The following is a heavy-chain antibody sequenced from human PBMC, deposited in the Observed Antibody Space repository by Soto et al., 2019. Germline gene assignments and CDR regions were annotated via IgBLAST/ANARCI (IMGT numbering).Heavy chain of an antibody. CDR1: GGSINSAGYY. CDR3: ARFKSYDILTGQYFRTLDI. J-gene: IGHJ3*02. CDR2: IYYSGST. D-gene: IGHD3-9*01. V-gene: IGHV4-31*03. Sequence: QVQLQESGPGLVKPSQTLSLTCTVSGGSINSAGYYWSWLRQHPGKGLEWIGYIYYSGSTYYNPSLRSRVTISVDTSQSQFFLKLSSVTAADTAVYYCARFKSYDILTGQYFRTLDIWGQGTMVTVSS.